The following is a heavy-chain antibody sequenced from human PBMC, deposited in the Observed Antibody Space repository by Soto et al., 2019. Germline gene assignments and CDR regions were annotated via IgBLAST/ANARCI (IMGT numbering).Heavy chain of an antibody. D-gene: IGHD3-22*01. CDR3: AREGASAYYYDSSGYFSY. J-gene: IGHJ4*02. Sequence: QVQLVESGGGVVQPGRSLRLSCAASGFTFSSYGMHWVRQAPGKGLEWVAVIWYEGSNKYYADSVKGRFTISRDNSKNTLYVQMNSLRADDTAVYYCAREGASAYYYDSSGYFSYWGQGTLVTVSS. V-gene: IGHV3-33*01. CDR1: GFTFSSYG. CDR2: IWYEGSNK.